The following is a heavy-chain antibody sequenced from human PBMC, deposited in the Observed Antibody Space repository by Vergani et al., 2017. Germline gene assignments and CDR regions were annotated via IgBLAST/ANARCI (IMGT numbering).Heavy chain of an antibody. V-gene: IGHV3-9*01. CDR2: ISWNSGSI. CDR3: ARGRQNGNDAFDV. Sequence: EVQLVESGGGLVQPGRSLRLSCAASGFTFDDYAMHWVRQAPGKGLEWVSGISWNSGSIGYADSVQGRFTSSRDNAKNSLYLQMNSLRVEDTALYYCARGRQNGNDAFDVWGQGTMVTVSS. CDR1: GFTFDDYA. J-gene: IGHJ3*01. D-gene: IGHD1-1*01.